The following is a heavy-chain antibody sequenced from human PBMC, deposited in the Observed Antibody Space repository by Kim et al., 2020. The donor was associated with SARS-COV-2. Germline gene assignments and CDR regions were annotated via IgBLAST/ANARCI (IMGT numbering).Heavy chain of an antibody. J-gene: IGHJ4*02. V-gene: IGHV4-31*03. CDR1: GGSISSGGYY. CDR3: ARDNSGSRGFDF. CDR2: IYYSGST. D-gene: IGHD1-26*01. Sequence: SETLSLTCTVSGGSISSGGYYWNWIRQHPGKGLEWIGYIYYSGSTYYNPSLKSRVTISVDTSKNQFSLKLSSVTAADTAVYYCARDNSGSRGFDFWGQGTLVTVSS.